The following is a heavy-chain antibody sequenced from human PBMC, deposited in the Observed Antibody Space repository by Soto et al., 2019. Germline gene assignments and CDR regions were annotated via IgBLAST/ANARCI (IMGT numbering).Heavy chain of an antibody. CDR1: GGSISSYY. Sequence: SETLSLTSTVSGGSISSYYWSWIRQPPGKGLEWIGYIYYSGSTNYNPSLKSRVTISVDTSKKQFSLKVSSVTAADTAVYYCATHPYGDYSLDYWGPGAMVTV. D-gene: IGHD4-17*01. CDR2: IYYSGST. J-gene: IGHJ4*02. V-gene: IGHV4-59*01. CDR3: ATHPYGDYSLDY.